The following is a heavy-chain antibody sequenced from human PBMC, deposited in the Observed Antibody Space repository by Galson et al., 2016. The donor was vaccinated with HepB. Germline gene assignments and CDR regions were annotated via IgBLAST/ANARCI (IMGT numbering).Heavy chain of an antibody. CDR1: GFTFGTYA. Sequence: SLRLSCAASGFTFGTYAMSWVRQAPGKGLEWVSVISGSAGSTYYADSVKGRFTISRDNSKNMLYMQVNSLRAEDTAVYYCAKGGLRWYHNFNCWGQGTLVTVSS. J-gene: IGHJ4*02. D-gene: IGHD4-23*01. CDR3: AKGGLRWYHNFNC. CDR2: ISGSAGST. V-gene: IGHV3-23*01.